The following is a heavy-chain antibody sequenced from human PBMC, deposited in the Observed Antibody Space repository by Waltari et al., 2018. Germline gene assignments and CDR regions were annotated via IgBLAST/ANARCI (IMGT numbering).Heavy chain of an antibody. CDR1: GSTFINMG. V-gene: IGHV7-4-1*02. CDR3: ARGDIVIVPAADNWFDP. D-gene: IGHD2-15*01. Sequence: QVHLVQSGSEMKKPGASVQVSCKASGSTFINMGVNWVRQAPGQGLEWMGWINTNTGKPTYAQGFTGRFVFSSDTSVNTAYLQISNLKTEDTAVYYCARGDIVIVPAADNWFDPWGQGTLVTVSS. CDR2: INTNTGKP. J-gene: IGHJ5*02.